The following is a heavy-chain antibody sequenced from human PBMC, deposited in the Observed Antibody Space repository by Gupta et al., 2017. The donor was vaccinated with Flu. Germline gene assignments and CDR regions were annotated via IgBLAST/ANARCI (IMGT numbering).Heavy chain of an antibody. CDR1: GYTLTELS. CDR3: ATPSITMRRRGIKDAFDI. J-gene: IGHJ3*02. V-gene: IGHV1-24*01. D-gene: IGHD3-10*01. CDR2: FDPEDGET. Sequence: QVQLVQSGAEVNKPGASVKVSCKVSGYTLTELSMHWVRQAPGKGLEWMGGFDPEDGETIYAQKFQGRVTMTEDTSTDTAYMELSSLRSEDTAVYYCATPSITMRRRGIKDAFDIWGQGTMVTVSS.